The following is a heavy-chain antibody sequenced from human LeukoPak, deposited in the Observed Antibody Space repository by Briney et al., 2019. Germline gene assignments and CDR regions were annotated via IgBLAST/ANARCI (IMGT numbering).Heavy chain of an antibody. Sequence: GSLLLSPAASGFPFSNYNINCVRRAAGKGLERVSYLSRSSNTKYYTDCVKGRFTMSRDNANMSVFLQMNSLRAADTSVYYCTREGLGWEPFDFWGQGALVTVSS. J-gene: IGHJ4*02. CDR1: GFPFSNYN. CDR3: TREGLGWEPFDF. V-gene: IGHV3-48*01. D-gene: IGHD1-26*01. CDR2: LSRSSNTK.